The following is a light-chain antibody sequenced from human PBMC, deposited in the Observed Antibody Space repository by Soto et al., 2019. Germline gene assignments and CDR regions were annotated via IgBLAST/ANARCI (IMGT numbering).Light chain of an antibody. Sequence: DIQMTQSPSSLSASVGDRVTITCRASQDISNYLAWYQQRPGKVPKLLIYAASTLQSGVPSRFSGSRSETDFTLTISSLQPEDVATYYCQKYDIAPRTFGGGTKVEIK. CDR1: QDISNY. CDR2: AAS. CDR3: QKYDIAPRT. J-gene: IGKJ4*01. V-gene: IGKV1-27*01.